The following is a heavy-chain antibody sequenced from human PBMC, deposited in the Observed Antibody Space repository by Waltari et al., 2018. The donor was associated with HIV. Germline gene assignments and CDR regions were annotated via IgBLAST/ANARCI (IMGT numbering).Heavy chain of an antibody. CDR3: ARGGWIQLWLFV. Sequence: VNLEQSPAEVKQPGSSVRASSTASGYPFKDFYIHGVRQTPGQGPEWMGYINPRTGGTNYALKFQDRVTLTTETSISTAYLQLRRLQIDDTATYFCARGGWIQLWLFVWGRGTRVTVSS. CDR2: INPRTGGT. V-gene: IGHV1-2*02. CDR1: GYPFKDFY. J-gene: IGHJ2*01. D-gene: IGHD5-18*01.